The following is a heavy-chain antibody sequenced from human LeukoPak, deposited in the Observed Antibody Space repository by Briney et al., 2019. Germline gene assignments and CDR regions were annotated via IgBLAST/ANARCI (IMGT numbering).Heavy chain of an antibody. CDR3: ASGPPFLKYFEY. Sequence: GGSLRLSCAASGFTFSSYSMNWVRQAPGKGLERVSSISSSSYIYYADSVKGRFTISRDNAKNSLYLQMNSLRAEDTAVYYCASGPPFLKYFEYWGQGTLVTVSS. D-gene: IGHD3-3*01. CDR2: ISSSSYI. V-gene: IGHV3-21*01. CDR1: GFTFSSYS. J-gene: IGHJ4*02.